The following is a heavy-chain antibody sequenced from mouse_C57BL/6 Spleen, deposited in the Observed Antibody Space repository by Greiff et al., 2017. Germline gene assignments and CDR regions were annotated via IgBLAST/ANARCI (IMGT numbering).Heavy chain of an antibody. CDR2: ISSGSSTI. Sequence: DVMLVESGGGLVKPGGSLKLSCAASGFTFSDYGMHWVRQAPEKGLEWVAYISSGSSTIYYAATVKGRFTISRDNAKNTLFLQRTSLRAEDTAMYYCARLGPLGTYWGQGTLVTVSA. D-gene: IGHD3-1*01. CDR1: GFTFSDYG. V-gene: IGHV5-17*01. J-gene: IGHJ3*01. CDR3: ARLGPLGTY.